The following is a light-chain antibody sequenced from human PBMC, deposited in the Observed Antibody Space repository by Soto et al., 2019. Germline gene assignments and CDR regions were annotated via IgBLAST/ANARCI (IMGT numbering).Light chain of an antibody. V-gene: IGLV2-14*01. CDR1: RSDIGSYNY. Sequence: QSALAQPASVSGSPGQSITISCIGTRSDIGSYNYVAWDQQFPGKTPKILIYGVSNRPSGVSSRFSGSKSGNTASLTISGLQAEDEADYYCISYTGSSTSYVFGSGTKVTVL. CDR2: GVS. J-gene: IGLJ1*01. CDR3: ISYTGSSTSYV.